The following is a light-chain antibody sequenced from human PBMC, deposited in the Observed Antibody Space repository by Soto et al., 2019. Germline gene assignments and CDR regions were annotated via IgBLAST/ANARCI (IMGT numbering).Light chain of an antibody. CDR2: DAS. CDR3: QQFNSYPRT. J-gene: IGKJ3*01. CDR1: QGISSA. V-gene: IGKV1-13*02. Sequence: AIQLTQSQSSLSASVGDRVTITCRASQGISSALAWYQQKPGQAPKLLIYDASSVESGVPSRFSGSGSGTDFTLTISSLQPEDFATYYCQQFNSYPRTCGPGTKVHIK.